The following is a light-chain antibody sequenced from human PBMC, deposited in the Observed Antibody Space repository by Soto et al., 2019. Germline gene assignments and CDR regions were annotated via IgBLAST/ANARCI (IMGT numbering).Light chain of an antibody. CDR1: ESVHRN. J-gene: IGKJ3*01. Sequence: EMVMTQSPATLSVSPGERVTLSCRASESVHRNLAWYQQKPSQSPSLLIYYASIRATGVPDRFTGSGSGTEFTLTISSLQSEDFGVYHCQHYSNWPPTFGPGTKVEIK. V-gene: IGKV3-15*01. CDR2: YAS. CDR3: QHYSNWPPT.